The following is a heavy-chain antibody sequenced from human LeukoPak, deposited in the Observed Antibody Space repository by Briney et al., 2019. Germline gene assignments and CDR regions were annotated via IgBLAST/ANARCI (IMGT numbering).Heavy chain of an antibody. D-gene: IGHD3-16*01. Sequence: GGSLRLSCAVSGFPVSSNHMSWVRQAPGKGLEGVSIISSGGTTYYPDSVKGRFTISRHNSKNTLYLQMNSLRAEDTAVYYCASWGPLIAHGYWGQGTLVTVSS. CDR2: ISSGGTT. V-gene: IGHV3-53*01. J-gene: IGHJ4*02. CDR1: GFPVSSNH. CDR3: ASWGPLIAHGY.